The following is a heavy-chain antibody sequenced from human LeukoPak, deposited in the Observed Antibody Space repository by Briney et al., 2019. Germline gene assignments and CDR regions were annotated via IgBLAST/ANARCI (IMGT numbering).Heavy chain of an antibody. D-gene: IGHD1-26*01. CDR1: GFSVSANY. V-gene: IGHV3-23*01. CDR3: AKSLGVEIPTTTRWFDP. CDR2: IIPTDATT. J-gene: IGHJ5*02. Sequence: GSSLRLSCAASGFSVSANYMSWVRQPPGKGLEWVSTIIPTDATTYYAVSAKGRFTISRDNSKNTLYLQMNSLRAEDTAVYYCAKSLGVEIPTTTRWFDPWGQGTLVTVSS.